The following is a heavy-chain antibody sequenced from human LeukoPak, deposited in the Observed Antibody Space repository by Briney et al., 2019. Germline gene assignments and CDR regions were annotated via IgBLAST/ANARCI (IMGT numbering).Heavy chain of an antibody. D-gene: IGHD4-17*01. Sequence: GGSLRLSCAASGFTFSNYGMHWVRQAPGKGLEWVAVIWYDGSNKYYADSVKGRFTISRDNSKNTLYLQMNSLRAEDTAVYYCARGGSGGDDAFDIWGQGTMVTVSS. CDR3: ARGGSGGDDAFDI. J-gene: IGHJ3*02. CDR2: IWYDGSNK. V-gene: IGHV3-33*01. CDR1: GFTFSNYG.